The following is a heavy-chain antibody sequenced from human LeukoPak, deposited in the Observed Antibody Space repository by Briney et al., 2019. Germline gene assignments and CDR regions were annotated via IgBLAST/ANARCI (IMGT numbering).Heavy chain of an antibody. CDR2: INPSGGST. V-gene: IGHV1-46*01. Sequence: ASVKVSCQASGYTFTSYYMHWVRQAPGQGLEWMGIINPSGGSTSYAQKFQGRVTMTRDTSTSTVYMELSSLRSEDTAVYYCARELDYGDHYYYYYYGMDVWGQGTTVTVSS. CDR3: ARELDYGDHYYYYYYGMDV. D-gene: IGHD4-17*01. CDR1: GYTFTSYY. J-gene: IGHJ6*02.